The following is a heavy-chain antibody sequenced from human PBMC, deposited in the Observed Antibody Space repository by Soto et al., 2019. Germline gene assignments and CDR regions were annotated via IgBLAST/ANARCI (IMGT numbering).Heavy chain of an antibody. D-gene: IGHD6-19*01. V-gene: IGHV1-69*08. CDR1: GGTFSSYT. J-gene: IGHJ4*02. Sequence: QVQLLQSGAEVTKPGSSVKVSCKASGGTFSSYTISWVRQAPGQGLEWMGRIIPILGIANYAQKFQGRVTITADKSTSTAYMELSSLRSEDTAVYYCAREQWLAYYFDYWGQGTLVTVSS. CDR2: IIPILGIA. CDR3: AREQWLAYYFDY.